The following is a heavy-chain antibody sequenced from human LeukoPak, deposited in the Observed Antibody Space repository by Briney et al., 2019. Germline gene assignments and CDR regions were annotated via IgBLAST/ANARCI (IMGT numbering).Heavy chain of an antibody. J-gene: IGHJ3*02. D-gene: IGHD3-22*01. CDR2: IYYSGST. Sequence: SETLSLICTVSGGSISSYYWSWIRQPPGKGLEWIGYIYYSGSTNYNPSLKSRVTISVDTSKNQFSLKLSSVTAADTAVYYCARSYYYDSSGIPGAFDIWGQGTMVTVSS. V-gene: IGHV4-59*08. CDR1: GGSISSYY. CDR3: ARSYYYDSSGIPGAFDI.